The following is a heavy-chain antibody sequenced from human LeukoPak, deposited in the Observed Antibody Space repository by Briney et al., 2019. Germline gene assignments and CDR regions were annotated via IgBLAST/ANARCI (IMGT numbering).Heavy chain of an antibody. CDR3: ARAPYDILTGSYFDY. D-gene: IGHD3-9*01. V-gene: IGHV3-53*01. CDR2: IYDTGST. J-gene: IGHJ4*02. CDR1: GFTFSDYY. Sequence: GGSLRLSCAASGFTFSDYYMSWIRQAPGKGLEWVSVIYDTGSTYYADSVRGRFTISRDISKNTLYLQMNSLRAEDTAVYYCARAPYDILTGSYFDYWGQGTLVTVSS.